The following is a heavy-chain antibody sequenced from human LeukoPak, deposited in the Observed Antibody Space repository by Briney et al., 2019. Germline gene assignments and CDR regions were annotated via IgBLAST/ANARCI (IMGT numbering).Heavy chain of an antibody. CDR1: GYTFTGYY. V-gene: IGHV1-2*02. CDR3: ARDLFTRKTLGNWDSRAFHI. D-gene: IGHD1-14*01. J-gene: IGHJ3*02. Sequence: ASVKVSCKTSGYTFTGYYIHWVRQAPGQGPQWLGWINPNSGGTNYAQNFQGRVTVTRDTSTATAYMELRWLTSDDTAVYYCARDLFTRKTLGNWDSRAFHIWGQGTMATVSS. CDR2: INPNSGGT.